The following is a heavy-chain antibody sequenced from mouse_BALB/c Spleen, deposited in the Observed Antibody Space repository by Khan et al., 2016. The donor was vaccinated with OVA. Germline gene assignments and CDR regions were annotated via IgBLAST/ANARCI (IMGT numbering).Heavy chain of an antibody. CDR1: GFSLSRYN. CDR2: IWGGGGT. Sequence: VQLQESGPGLVAPSQSLSITCTVSGFSLSRYNIHWVRQPPGKGLEWLGMIWGGGGTDYTSTLNSSLSISKANSKSQVFLKMNSLQTDDTAIYYCARAYYRNDGYYAMDYWGQGTSVTVAS. D-gene: IGHD2-14*01. J-gene: IGHJ4*01. V-gene: IGHV2-6-4*01. CDR3: ARAYYRNDGYYAMDY.